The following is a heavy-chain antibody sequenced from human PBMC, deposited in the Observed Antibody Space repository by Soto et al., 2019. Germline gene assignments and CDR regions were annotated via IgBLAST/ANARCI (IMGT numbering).Heavy chain of an antibody. Sequence: GGSLRLSCAASGFTVSSNYMSWVRQAPGKGLEWVSVIYSGGSTYYADSVKGRFTISRDNSKNTLYLQMNSLRAEDTAVYDCARLVGATTTGFDPWGQGTLVTVSS. CDR2: IYSGGST. D-gene: IGHD1-26*01. V-gene: IGHV3-53*01. CDR3: ARLVGATTTGFDP. CDR1: GFTVSSNY. J-gene: IGHJ5*02.